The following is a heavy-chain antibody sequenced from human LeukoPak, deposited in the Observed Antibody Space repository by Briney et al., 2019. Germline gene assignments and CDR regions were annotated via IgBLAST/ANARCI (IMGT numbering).Heavy chain of an antibody. CDR1: GGSISSYY. Sequence: PSETLSLTCTVSGGSISSYYWSWIRQPPGKGLEWIGYIYYSGSTNYNPSLKSRVTISVDTSKNQFSLKLSSVTAADTAVYYCARSRLGELLRFWGQGTLVTVSS. CDR3: ARSRLGELLRF. J-gene: IGHJ4*02. D-gene: IGHD3-10*01. V-gene: IGHV4-59*12. CDR2: IYYSGST.